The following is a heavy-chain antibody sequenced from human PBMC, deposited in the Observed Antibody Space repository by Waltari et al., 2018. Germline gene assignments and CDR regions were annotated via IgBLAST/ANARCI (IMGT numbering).Heavy chain of an antibody. CDR3: ARDYCSGDGCSLDC. CDR1: GYTFTSHS. J-gene: IGHJ4*02. D-gene: IGHD2-15*01. V-gene: IGHV1-18*04. CDR2: INRTNGNT. Sequence: QVQLVQSGNEVMKPGASVKVSCKASGYTFTSHSITWVRQAPGQGPEWLGWINRTNGNTKFARKFQGRVSLTTDTSTSTAYMDLRSLTSDDTAVYYCARDYCSGDGCSLDCWGQGTLVTVSS.